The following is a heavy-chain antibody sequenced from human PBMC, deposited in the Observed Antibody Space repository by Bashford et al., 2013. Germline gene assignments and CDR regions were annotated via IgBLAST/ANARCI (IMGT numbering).Heavy chain of an antibody. Sequence: SETLSLTCTVSGGSISSGGYYWSWIRQHPGKGLEWIGYIYYSGSTYYNPSLKSRVTISVDTSKNQFSLKLSSVTAADTAVYYCARDPESSSSWYYYGMDVWGQGTTVTVSS. J-gene: IGHJ6*02. CDR3: ARDPESSSSWYYYGMDV. D-gene: IGHD6-13*01. CDR2: IYYSGST. CDR1: GGSISSGGYY. V-gene: IGHV4-31*03.